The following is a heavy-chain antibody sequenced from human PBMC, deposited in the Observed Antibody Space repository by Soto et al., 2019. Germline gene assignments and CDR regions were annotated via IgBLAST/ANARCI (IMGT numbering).Heavy chain of an antibody. Sequence: VASVKVSCKASGYTFTSYGISWVRQAPGQGLEWMGWISAYNGNTNYAQKLQGRVTMTTDTSTSTAYMELRSLRSDDTAVYYCARDTPTRAHLVPAAQHPYLDFWGQGTLVTVSS. CDR1: GYTFTSYG. CDR2: ISAYNGNT. V-gene: IGHV1-18*01. CDR3: ARDTPTRAHLVPAAQHPYLDF. J-gene: IGHJ4*01. D-gene: IGHD2-2*01.